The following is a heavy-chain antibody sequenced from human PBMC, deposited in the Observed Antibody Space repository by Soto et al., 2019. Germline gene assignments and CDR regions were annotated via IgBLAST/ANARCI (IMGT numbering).Heavy chain of an antibody. D-gene: IGHD5-12*01. J-gene: IGHJ4*02. CDR1: GGTFSSYA. V-gene: IGHV1-69*13. CDR3: ATVEMATIRNFDY. Sequence: GASVKVSCKASGGTFSSYAISWVRQAPGQGLEWMGGIIPIFGTANYAQKFQGRVTITADESTSTAYMELSSLRSEDTAVYYCATVEMATIRNFDYWGQGTLVTVSS. CDR2: IIPIFGTA.